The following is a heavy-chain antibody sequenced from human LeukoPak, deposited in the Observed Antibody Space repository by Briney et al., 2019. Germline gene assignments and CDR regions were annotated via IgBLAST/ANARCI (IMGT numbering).Heavy chain of an antibody. CDR3: ARESYGEYNGMDV. CDR2: INPNSGGT. Sequence: ASVKVSCKASGYTFTGYYMHWVRQAPGQGLEWMGWINPNSGGTNYAQKFQGRVTMTRDASASTVYMELNSLRSADTAVYYCARESYGEYNGMDVWGQGTTVTVSS. J-gene: IGHJ6*02. D-gene: IGHD3-10*01. CDR1: GYTFTGYY. V-gene: IGHV1-2*02.